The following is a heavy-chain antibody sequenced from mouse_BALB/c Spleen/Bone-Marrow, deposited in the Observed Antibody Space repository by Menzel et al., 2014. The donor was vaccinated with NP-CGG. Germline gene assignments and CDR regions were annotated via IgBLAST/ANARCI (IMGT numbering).Heavy chain of an antibody. J-gene: IGHJ2*01. Sequence: QVQLKQSGPELVKPGASVEMSCKASGYSFTSYYIHWVKQRPGQGLEWIGWIFPGSDNTKYNEKFKGKATLTADTSSSTAYMHLSSLTSEDSAVYFCARDWDEYYFDYWGQGTTLTVSS. CDR2: IFPGSDNT. CDR1: GYSFTSYY. CDR3: ARDWDEYYFDY. V-gene: IGHV1-66*01. D-gene: IGHD4-1*01.